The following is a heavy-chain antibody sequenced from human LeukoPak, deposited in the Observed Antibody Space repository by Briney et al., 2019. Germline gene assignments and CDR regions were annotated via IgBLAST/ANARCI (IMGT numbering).Heavy chain of an antibody. CDR2: ISGSGDNT. V-gene: IGHV3-23*01. Sequence: PGGSLRLSCAASGFTFSSYAMSWVRQAPGKGLEWVSAISGSGDNTYYADSVKGRFTTSRDNSKNTLYLQMNSLRAEDTAVYYCAKDLEAGTLAYWGQGTLVTVSS. CDR3: AKDLEAGTLAY. CDR1: GFTFSSYA. J-gene: IGHJ4*02. D-gene: IGHD6-19*01.